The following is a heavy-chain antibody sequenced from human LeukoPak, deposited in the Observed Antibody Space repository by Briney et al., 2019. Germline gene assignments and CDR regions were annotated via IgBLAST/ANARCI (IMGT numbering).Heavy chain of an antibody. CDR1: GFTFDEYG. D-gene: IGHD5-24*01. CDR2: IIWNGNHT. V-gene: IGHV3-20*04. Sequence: GGSLRLSCAASGFTFDEYGMSWVRQAPGKGLEWVSGIIWNGNHTGYADSVKGRFTISRDNSKNSLYLHMNSLRTEDTALYYCTKEMSTIFAGVSKGFDYWGQGTLVTVSS. CDR3: TKEMSTIFAGVSKGFDY. J-gene: IGHJ4*02.